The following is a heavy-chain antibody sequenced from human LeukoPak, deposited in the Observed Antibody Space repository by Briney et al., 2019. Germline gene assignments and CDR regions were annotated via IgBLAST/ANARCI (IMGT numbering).Heavy chain of an antibody. J-gene: IGHJ4*02. CDR3: ASRRLLWFGELDY. V-gene: IGHV4-34*01. Sequence: SETLSLTCAVYGGSFSGYYWSWIRQPPGKGLEWIGEINHSGSTNYNPSLKSRVTISVDTSKNQFSLKLSSVTAADTAVYYCASRRLLWFGELDYWGQGTLVTVSS. CDR2: INHSGST. CDR1: GGSFSGYY. D-gene: IGHD3-10*01.